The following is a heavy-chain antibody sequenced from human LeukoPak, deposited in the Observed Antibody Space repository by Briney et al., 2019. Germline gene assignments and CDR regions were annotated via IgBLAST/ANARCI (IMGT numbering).Heavy chain of an antibody. V-gene: IGHV3-72*01. D-gene: IGHD4-23*01. CDR2: IRTRINSSTT. CDR3: SRDGGEGGNSAFDI. CDR1: GFIFSDYI. J-gene: IGHJ3*02. Sequence: GGSLRLSCAASGFIFSDYIMDWVRQAPGKGLEWVGRIRTRINSSTTEYAASVKGRFTISRDDSKNSMYLHMNSLKTEGTAVYHCSRDGGEGGNSAFDIWGQGTMVTVSS.